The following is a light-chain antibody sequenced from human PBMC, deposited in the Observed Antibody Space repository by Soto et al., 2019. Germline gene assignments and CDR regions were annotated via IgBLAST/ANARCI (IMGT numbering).Light chain of an antibody. CDR1: QSISGT. Sequence: EIVPSPSPATLSVSPWGRATLSCMASQSISGTLAWYQQKPGQAPRLLIHGASTRAPGFPARFSGSGSGTDFTLTISSLQSEDFAVYYCQQYNNWPWTVGQGTKVDI. V-gene: IGKV3-15*01. CDR2: GAS. J-gene: IGKJ1*01. CDR3: QQYNNWPWT.